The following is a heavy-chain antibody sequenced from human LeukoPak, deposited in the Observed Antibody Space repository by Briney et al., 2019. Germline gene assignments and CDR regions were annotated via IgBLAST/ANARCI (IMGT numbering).Heavy chain of an antibody. V-gene: IGHV3-53*01. CDR1: GVTVSTNY. CDR2: IYSGVTT. D-gene: IGHD6-19*01. CDR3: ASPTSGQSFDI. Sequence: GGSPRFSCAASGVTVSTNYMSWVRQAPGKGLESVSVIYSGVTTYYADSVKGRFTISRDKSKNTLYLQMNRLRAEDTAMYYCASPTSGQSFDIWGQGTMVTVSS. J-gene: IGHJ3*02.